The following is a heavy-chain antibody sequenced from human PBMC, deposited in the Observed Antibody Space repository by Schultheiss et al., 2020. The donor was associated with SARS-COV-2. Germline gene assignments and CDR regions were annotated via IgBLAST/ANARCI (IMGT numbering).Heavy chain of an antibody. CDR3: ARIRSEVAAATFDY. V-gene: IGHV2-70*11. CDR1: GFSLSTSGMC. CDR2: IDWDDDK. J-gene: IGHJ4*02. D-gene: IGHD6-13*01. Sequence: SGPTLVKPTQTLTLTCTFSGFSLSTSGMCVSWIRQPPGKALEWLARIDWDDDKYYSTSLKTRLTISKDTSKNQVVLTMTNMDPVDTATYYCARIRSEVAAATFDYWGQGTLVTVSS.